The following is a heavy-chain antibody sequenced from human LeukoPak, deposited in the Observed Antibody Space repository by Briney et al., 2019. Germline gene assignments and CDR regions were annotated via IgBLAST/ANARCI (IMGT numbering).Heavy chain of an antibody. CDR2: ISGSGGDT. V-gene: IGHV3-23*01. D-gene: IGHD3-10*01. Sequence: PGGSLRLSCAASGFTFSNYVMSWVRQAPGKGLEWVSHISGSGGDTFYADSVEGRFTIFRDNSKDTLYLQMNRLRAEDTAVYYCAGSYYGYYFDYWGPGTLVTVSS. CDR3: AGSYYGYYFDY. CDR1: GFTFSNYV. J-gene: IGHJ4*02.